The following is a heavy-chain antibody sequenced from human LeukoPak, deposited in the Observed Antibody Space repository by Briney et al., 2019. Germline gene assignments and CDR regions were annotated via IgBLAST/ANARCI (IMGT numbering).Heavy chain of an antibody. D-gene: IGHD1-26*01. Sequence: GGSLRLSCLASGFTFSDYSMNWVRQAPGKGLEWVSSISSRSAYIHYTDSVKGRFNISRENAENSLYLQMNNLRADDTAVYYCARDRSGSYPYYFDYWGQGNLVTVSS. CDR3: ARDRSGSYPYYFDY. J-gene: IGHJ4*02. CDR1: GFTFSDYS. V-gene: IGHV3-21*01. CDR2: ISSRSAYI.